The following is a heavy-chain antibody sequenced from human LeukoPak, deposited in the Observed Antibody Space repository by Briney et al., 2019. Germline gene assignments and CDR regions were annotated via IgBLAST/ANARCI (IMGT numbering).Heavy chain of an antibody. J-gene: IGHJ4*02. V-gene: IGHV1-2*02. Sequence: ASVKVSCKASGYTFTGYYMHWVRQAPGQGLEWMGWINPNSGGTNYAQKFQGRVTMTRDTSISTAYMELSRLRSDDTAVYYCARRGTYGSGSSSYYFDYWGQGTLVTVSS. D-gene: IGHD3-10*01. CDR3: ARRGTYGSGSSSYYFDY. CDR1: GYTFTGYY. CDR2: INPNSGGT.